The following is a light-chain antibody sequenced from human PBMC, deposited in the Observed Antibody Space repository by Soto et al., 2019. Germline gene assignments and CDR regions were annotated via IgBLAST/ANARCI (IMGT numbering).Light chain of an antibody. V-gene: IGKV1-5*01. CDR2: DAS. Sequence: DIQMTQSPSTLSASVGDRVTITCRASQSISSWLAWYRQKPGKAPKLLIYDASSLESGVPSRFSGSGSGTEFTLTITSLQPDDFATYYCQQYNSYPWTFGQGTKVHIK. CDR3: QQYNSYPWT. J-gene: IGKJ1*01. CDR1: QSISSW.